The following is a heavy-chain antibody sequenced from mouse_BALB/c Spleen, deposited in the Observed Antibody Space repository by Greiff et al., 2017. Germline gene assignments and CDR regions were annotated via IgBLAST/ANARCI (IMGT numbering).Heavy chain of an antibody. CDR2: IRSKSNNYAT. J-gene: IGHJ4*01. Sequence: EVKLQESGGGLVQPKGSLKLSCAASGFTFNTYAMHWVCQAPGKGLEWVARIRSKSNNYATYYADSVKDRFTISRDDSQSMLYLQMNNLKTEDTAMYYCVREGGNHYYGWSAMDYWGQGTSVTVSS. CDR3: VREGGNHYYGWSAMDY. V-gene: IGHV10-3*03. D-gene: IGHD1-2*01. CDR1: GFTFNTYA.